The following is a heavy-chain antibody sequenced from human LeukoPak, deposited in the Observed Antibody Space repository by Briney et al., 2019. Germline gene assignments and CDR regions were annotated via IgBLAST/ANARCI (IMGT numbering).Heavy chain of an antibody. J-gene: IGHJ1*01. CDR2: IHHSGST. D-gene: IGHD6-13*01. CDR1: GYSISSGYY. V-gene: IGHV4-38-2*02. Sequence: SETLSLTCIVSGYSISSGYYWGWIRQPPGKGLEWIGNIHHSGSTYYNPSLKSRVTISVDTSKNQLSLKPSSVTVADTAVYYCARVAAGIGFFQHWGQGTLVTVSS. CDR3: ARVAAGIGFFQH.